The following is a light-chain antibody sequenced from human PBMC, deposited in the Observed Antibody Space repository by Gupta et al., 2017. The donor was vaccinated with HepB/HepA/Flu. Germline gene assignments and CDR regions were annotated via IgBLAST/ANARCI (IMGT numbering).Light chain of an antibody. Sequence: DIQMTQSPSSLSASVGDRVTITCRASQSISSYLNWYQQKPGKAPKLLIYAASRVKSGVPSRFSGSGSGTDFTLTISRRQPEDFATYYCQQRDSTPLTFGGGTXVEIK. CDR1: QSISSY. CDR2: AAS. J-gene: IGKJ4*01. CDR3: QQRDSTPLT. V-gene: IGKV1-39*01.